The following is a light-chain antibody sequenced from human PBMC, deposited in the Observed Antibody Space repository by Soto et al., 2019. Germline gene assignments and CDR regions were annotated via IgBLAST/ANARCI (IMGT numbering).Light chain of an antibody. J-gene: IGLJ2*01. CDR1: RDNY. CDR3: CSYSGRATTVV. Sequence: QSALTQPRSVSGSPGQSVTISCTGTRDNYVSWYQQHPDKAPKFIIYDVNKRASGVPDRFSGSKSGNTASLTISGLQAEDEADYYCCSYSGRATTVVFGGGTKLTVL. V-gene: IGLV2-11*01. CDR2: DVN.